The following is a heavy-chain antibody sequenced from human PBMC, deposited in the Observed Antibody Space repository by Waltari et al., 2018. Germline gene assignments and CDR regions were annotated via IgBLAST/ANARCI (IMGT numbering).Heavy chain of an antibody. Sequence: QVQLQESGPGLVKPSQTLSLTCTVSGGSISSGSYYWSWIRQPAGKGLEWIGRIYTSGCTNYNPSLKSRVTISVDTSKNQFSLKLSSVTAADTAVYYCAGGCSGGSCYGLDPWGQGTLVTVSS. D-gene: IGHD2-15*01. V-gene: IGHV4-61*02. CDR1: GGSISSGSYY. CDR3: AGGCSGGSCYGLDP. CDR2: IYTSGCT. J-gene: IGHJ5*02.